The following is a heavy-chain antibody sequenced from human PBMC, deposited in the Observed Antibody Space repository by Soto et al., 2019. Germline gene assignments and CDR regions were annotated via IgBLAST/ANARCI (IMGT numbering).Heavy chain of an antibody. CDR3: STKAYDTNGYYRFDP. CDR2: INHSGRV. J-gene: IGHJ5*01. Sequence: SETLSLTCTVSGGSISSQSWTWIRQSPGKGLEWIGDINHSGRVNYSPFLKSRVTVSLDTSKKQFALTLSAVTAADTAMYYCSTKAYDTNGYYRFDPWGQGTLVTVSS. V-gene: IGHV4-34*01. D-gene: IGHD3-22*01. CDR1: GGSISSQS.